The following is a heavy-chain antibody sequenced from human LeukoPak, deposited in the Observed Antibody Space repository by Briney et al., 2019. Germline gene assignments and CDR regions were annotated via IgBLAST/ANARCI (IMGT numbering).Heavy chain of an antibody. Sequence: ASVKVSFKASAGTFSIYAISWVRQAPGQGLEWMGGIIPIFGTANYAQKFQGRVTITADESTSTAYMELSSLRSEDTAGYYCARDPGYFSGGSCYGTDVWGQGTTVTVSS. CDR2: IIPIFGTA. J-gene: IGHJ6*02. D-gene: IGHD2-15*01. V-gene: IGHV1-69*13. CDR1: AGTFSIYA. CDR3: ARDPGYFSGGSCYGTDV.